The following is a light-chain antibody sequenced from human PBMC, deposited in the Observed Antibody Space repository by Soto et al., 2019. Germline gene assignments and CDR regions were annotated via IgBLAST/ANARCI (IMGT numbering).Light chain of an antibody. V-gene: IGKV3-20*01. Sequence: EIVLTQSPGTLSLSPGERATLSCSASQSISSPYSAWYQQKPGQAPRLLIYGISKRATDIPDRFSGSGSGTEFTLTISSLQPEDFATYCCQQHGQWPITFGQGTRLEIK. CDR3: QQHGQWPIT. J-gene: IGKJ5*01. CDR2: GIS. CDR1: QSISSPY.